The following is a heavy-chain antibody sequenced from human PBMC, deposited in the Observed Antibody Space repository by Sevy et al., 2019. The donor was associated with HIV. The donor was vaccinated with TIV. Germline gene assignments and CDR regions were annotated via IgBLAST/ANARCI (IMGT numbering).Heavy chain of an antibody. D-gene: IGHD3-16*01. CDR3: VSGHDNGAISDC. CDR1: GFIFKNAW. J-gene: IGHJ4*02. V-gene: IGHV3-15*01. CDR2: INSKIEGGTT. Sequence: GGSLRLSCVASGFIFKNAWMTWVRQSPGKGLEWVGRINSKIEGGTTDYAAPVKGRFTISRDDSKYTLYLQMNSLKTDDTALYYCVSGHDNGAISDCWGQGTMVTVSS.